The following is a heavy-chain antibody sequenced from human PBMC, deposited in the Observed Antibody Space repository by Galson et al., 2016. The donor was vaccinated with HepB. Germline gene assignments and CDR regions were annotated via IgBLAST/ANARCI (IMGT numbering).Heavy chain of an antibody. J-gene: IGHJ4*02. Sequence: SCAASGFTFNNYAMSWVRQAPGKGLEWVSAISGSGDRMYYIDSVKGRFAISRDTSKNTLYLQMNSLGVEDTAIYYCVKRGGTDSGEYWGQGTLVTVSS. CDR3: VKRGGTDSGEY. CDR2: ISGSGDRM. CDR1: GFTFNNYA. V-gene: IGHV3-23*01. D-gene: IGHD1-26*01.